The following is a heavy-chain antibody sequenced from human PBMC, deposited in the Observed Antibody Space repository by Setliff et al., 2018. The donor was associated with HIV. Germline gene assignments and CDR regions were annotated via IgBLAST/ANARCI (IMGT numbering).Heavy chain of an antibody. V-gene: IGHV3-7*03. Sequence: GGSLRLSCAASGFTFSNYWMDWVRQAPGKGLEWVATIKQDGSEIYYMDSGKGRFTISRDNARTSLYLELSSLRDEDTAVYLCANLWELGAWGQGTLVTVSS. J-gene: IGHJ5*02. CDR1: GFTFSNYW. CDR3: ANLWELGA. D-gene: IGHD3-16*01. CDR2: IKQDGSEI.